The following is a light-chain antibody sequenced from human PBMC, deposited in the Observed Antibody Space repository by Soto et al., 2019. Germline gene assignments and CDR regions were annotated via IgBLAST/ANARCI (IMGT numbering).Light chain of an antibody. Sequence: DIQMTQSPSSRSASVGDRVTITCRASQSISSYLNWYPQKPGKAPKLLIYAASSLQSGVPSRFSGSGSGTDFTLTISSLQPEDFATYYCQQSYSTPYTFGQGTKVEIK. J-gene: IGKJ2*01. CDR1: QSISSY. CDR2: AAS. V-gene: IGKV1-39*01. CDR3: QQSYSTPYT.